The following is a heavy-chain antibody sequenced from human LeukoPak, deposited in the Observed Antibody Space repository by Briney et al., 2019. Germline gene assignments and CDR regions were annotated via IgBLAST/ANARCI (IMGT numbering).Heavy chain of an antibody. Sequence: PSETLSLTCAVSGGSIISTNWWSWVRQPPGKGLEWIGEIYDNGRTNYNPSLRSRVTISVDKSKKQFSLKLSSVTAADTAVYYCARVRSGSNLDYWGQGTRVTVSS. V-gene: IGHV4-4*02. J-gene: IGHJ4*02. CDR1: GGSIISTNW. D-gene: IGHD6-19*01. CDR3: ARVRSGSNLDY. CDR2: IYDNGRT.